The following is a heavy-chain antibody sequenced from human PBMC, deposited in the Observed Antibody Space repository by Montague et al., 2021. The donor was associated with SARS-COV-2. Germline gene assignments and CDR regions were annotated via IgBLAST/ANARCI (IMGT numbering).Heavy chain of an antibody. D-gene: IGHD4-17*01. Sequence: SETLSLTCAVYGGSFSGYYWSWIRQPPGKGLEWIGEINHSGSTNYNPSLKSRVTISVDTSKNQFSLGLSSVTAADTAVYYCARALPATTFFYSYYGMDVWGQGTTVTVSS. V-gene: IGHV4-34*01. CDR3: ARALPATTFFYSYYGMDV. CDR2: INHSGST. CDR1: GGSFSGYY. J-gene: IGHJ6*02.